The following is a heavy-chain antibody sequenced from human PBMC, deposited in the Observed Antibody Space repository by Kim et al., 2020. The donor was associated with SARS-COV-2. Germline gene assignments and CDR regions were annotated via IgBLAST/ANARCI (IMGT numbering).Heavy chain of an antibody. D-gene: IGHD6-13*01. J-gene: IGHJ2*01. CDR2: IYYSGST. CDR1: GGSISSYY. Sequence: SETLSLTCTVSGGSISSYYWSWIRQPPGKGLEWIGYIYYSGSTNYNPSLKSRVTISVDTSKNQFSLKLSSVTAADTAVYYCASCDPGGIAAAGPYWYFDLWGRGTLVTVSS. V-gene: IGHV4-59*13. CDR3: ASCDPGGIAAAGPYWYFDL.